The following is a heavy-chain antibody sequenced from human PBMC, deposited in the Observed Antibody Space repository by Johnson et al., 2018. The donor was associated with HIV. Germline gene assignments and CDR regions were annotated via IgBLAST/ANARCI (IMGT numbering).Heavy chain of an antibody. CDR3: ARGKAWIQSWDDACDI. V-gene: IGHV3-30-3*01. Sequence: QMQLVESGGGVVQPGRSLRLSCVASGFPFSTYAIHWVRQAPGKGLEWVAVISYDGTKKYYADSVKGRFTMSRDNSKNTIYLQTNSLRREDTAVYYCARGKAWIQSWDDACDIWGQGTVVTVSS. CDR2: ISYDGTKK. D-gene: IGHD5-18*01. J-gene: IGHJ3*02. CDR1: GFPFSTYA.